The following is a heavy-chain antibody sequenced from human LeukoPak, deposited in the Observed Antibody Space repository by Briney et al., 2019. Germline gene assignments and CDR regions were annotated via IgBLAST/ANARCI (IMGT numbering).Heavy chain of an antibody. V-gene: IGHV3-23*01. CDR1: GFTFSSYA. CDR2: ISGSGGIT. Sequence: PGGSLRLSCAASGFTFSSYAMSWVRQAPGKGLEWVSGISGSGGITYYADSVKGRFTISRDNSKDTLYLQMNSLRAEDTAVYYCAKLPPTTSGGRFDYWGQGTLVTVSS. CDR3: AKLPPTTSGGRFDY. D-gene: IGHD1-1*01. J-gene: IGHJ4*02.